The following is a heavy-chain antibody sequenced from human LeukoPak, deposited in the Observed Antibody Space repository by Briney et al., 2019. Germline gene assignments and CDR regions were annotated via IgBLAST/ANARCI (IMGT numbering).Heavy chain of an antibody. CDR3: ARDMMATIGVEGD. CDR2: IKQDGSEK. Sequence: GGSLRLSCAASGFTFSSYGMSWVRQAPGKGLEWVANIKQDGSEKYYVDSVKGRFTISRDNAKNSLYLQMNSLRAEDTAVYYCARDMMATIGVEGDWGQGTLVTVSS. CDR1: GFTFSSYG. J-gene: IGHJ4*02. V-gene: IGHV3-7*01. D-gene: IGHD5-24*01.